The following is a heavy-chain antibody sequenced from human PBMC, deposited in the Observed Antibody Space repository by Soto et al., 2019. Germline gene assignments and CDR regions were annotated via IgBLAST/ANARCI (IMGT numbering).Heavy chain of an antibody. CDR2: MNEDGGTT. V-gene: IGHV3-74*02. D-gene: IGHD3-10*01. Sequence: EVQLVESGGGLVRPGGSLRLSCAASGFSFSSYWMHWVRQVPGKGLVWVARMNEDGGTTDYADSVKGRFTISRDNAKNTFYLQMNSLRVEDTAVYYCESDLSGRADVWGQGTTVTVSS. CDR1: GFSFSSYW. J-gene: IGHJ6*02. CDR3: ESDLSGRADV.